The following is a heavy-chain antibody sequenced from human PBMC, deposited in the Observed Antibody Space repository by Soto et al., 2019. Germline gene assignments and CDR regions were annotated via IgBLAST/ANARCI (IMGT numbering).Heavy chain of an antibody. CDR1: GFTFSNAW. J-gene: IGHJ4*02. D-gene: IGHD5-18*01. CDR2: FKSKTDGGAT. CDR3: TTGGDYSYATLMRY. V-gene: IGHV3-15*01. Sequence: VQLVESGGGLVKPGGSRRLSCAASGFTFSNAWMSWVRQAPGKGLEWVGRFKSKTDGGATYYAAPVKDRFTISRDDSKNTLYLQMNSLKTEDTAVYYCTTGGDYSYATLMRYWGQGTLVTVSS.